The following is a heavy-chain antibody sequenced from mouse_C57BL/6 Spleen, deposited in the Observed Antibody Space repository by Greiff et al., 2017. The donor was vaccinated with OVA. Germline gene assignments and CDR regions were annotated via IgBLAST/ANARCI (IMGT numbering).Heavy chain of an antibody. D-gene: IGHD3-3*01. J-gene: IGHJ2*01. V-gene: IGHV5-16*01. CDR3: ARDTGLYYFDY. CDR2: INYDGSST. Sequence: EVQVVESEGGLVQPGSSMKLSCTASGFTFSDYYMAWVRQVPEKGLEWVANINYDGSSTYYLDSVKSRFIISRDNEKNILYLQMSSLKSEDTATYYCARDTGLYYFDYWGQGTTLTVSS. CDR1: GFTFSDYY.